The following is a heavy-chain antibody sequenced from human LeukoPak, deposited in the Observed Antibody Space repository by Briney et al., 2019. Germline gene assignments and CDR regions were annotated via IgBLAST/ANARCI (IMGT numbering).Heavy chain of an antibody. D-gene: IGHD6-13*01. CDR3: ARDHSSSWFMYGMDV. V-gene: IGHV4-59*01. J-gene: IGHJ6*04. CDR2: IYYSGST. Sequence: PSETLSPTCTVSGGSISSYYWSWIRQPPGKGLEWIGYIYYSGSTNYNPSLKSRVTISVDTSKNQFSLKLSSVTAADTAVYYCARDHSSSWFMYGMDVWGKGTTVTVSS. CDR1: GGSISSYY.